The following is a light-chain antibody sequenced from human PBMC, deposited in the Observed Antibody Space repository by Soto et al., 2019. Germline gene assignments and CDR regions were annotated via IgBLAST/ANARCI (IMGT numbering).Light chain of an antibody. V-gene: IGLV2-14*03. Sequence: QSALTQPASVSGSPGQSITISCTGTSSDVGGFNSVSWYQLRPGTAPKLILYDVVDRPSGVSYRFSGSKSGNTASLTISGLQAADEADYFCSPYTSNMTNVFGSGTKVTVL. CDR2: DVV. CDR3: SPYTSNMTNV. J-gene: IGLJ1*01. CDR1: SSDVGGFNS.